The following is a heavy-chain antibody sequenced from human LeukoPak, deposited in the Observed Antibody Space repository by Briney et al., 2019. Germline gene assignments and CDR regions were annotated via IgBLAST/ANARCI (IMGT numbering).Heavy chain of an antibody. CDR1: GFTFSSYS. Sequence: GGSLRLSCAASGFTFSSYSMNWVRQAPGKGLEWVSSISSSSSYIYYADSVKGRFIISRDNSKNTLYLQMNSLRAEDTAVYYCAKDQLGYYDFWSGYYADYWGQGTLVTVSS. CDR2: ISSSSSYI. V-gene: IGHV3-21*04. J-gene: IGHJ4*02. CDR3: AKDQLGYYDFWSGYYADY. D-gene: IGHD3-3*01.